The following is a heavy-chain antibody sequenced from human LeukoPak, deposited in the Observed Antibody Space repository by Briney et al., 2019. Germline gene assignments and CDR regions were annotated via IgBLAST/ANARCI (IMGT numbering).Heavy chain of an antibody. V-gene: IGHV1-46*01. CDR1: GYTFTSYG. CDR3: ARGFRVLRFLEWLLPGYYYYYMDV. D-gene: IGHD3-3*01. Sequence: ASVKVSCKASGYTFTSYGISWVRQAPGQGLGWMGIINPSGGSTSYAQKFQGRVTMTRDMSTSTVYMELSSLRSEDTAVYYCARGFRVLRFLEWLLPGYYYYYMDVWGKGTTVTVSS. J-gene: IGHJ6*03. CDR2: INPSGGST.